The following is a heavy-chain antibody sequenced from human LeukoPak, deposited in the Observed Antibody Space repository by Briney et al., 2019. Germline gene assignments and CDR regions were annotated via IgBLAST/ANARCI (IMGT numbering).Heavy chain of an antibody. D-gene: IGHD5-24*01. CDR3: ARDPCRDGYNFCYYYYYGMDV. CDR2: ISSSSSYI. Sequence: GSLRLSCAASGFTFSSYSMNWVRQAPGKGLEWVSSISSSSSYIYYADSVKGRFTISRDNAKNSLYLQMNSLRAEDTAVYYCARDPCRDGYNFCYYYYYGMDVWGQGTTVTVSS. J-gene: IGHJ6*02. V-gene: IGHV3-21*01. CDR1: GFTFSSYS.